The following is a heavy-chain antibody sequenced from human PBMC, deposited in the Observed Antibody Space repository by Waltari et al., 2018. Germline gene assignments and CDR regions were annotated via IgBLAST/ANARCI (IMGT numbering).Heavy chain of an antibody. CDR2: MYHSGST. CDR1: CGSIISGDYH. Sequence: QVQLQESGPGLVKPSQTLSLTCSVSCGSIISGDYHWTWIRQPPRKGLEWIGYMYHSGSTSYDPSLRSRVRITMDTSRNQFSLRLSSVTAADTAVYYCARVDLGQYDIVTESFSYYYFMDVWGKGTTVTVAS. D-gene: IGHD3-9*01. J-gene: IGHJ6*03. V-gene: IGHV4-30-4*08. CDR3: ARVDLGQYDIVTESFSYYYFMDV.